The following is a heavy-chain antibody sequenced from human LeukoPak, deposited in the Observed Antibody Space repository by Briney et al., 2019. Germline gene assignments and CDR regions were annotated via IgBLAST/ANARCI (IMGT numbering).Heavy chain of an antibody. D-gene: IGHD5-18*01. Sequence: SETLSLTCAVSGYSISSGYYWSWIRQPAGKGLEWIGRIYTSGSTNYNPSLKSRVTMSVDTSKNQFSLKLSSVTAADTAVYYCARDMGYSYDYVFDYWGQGTLVTVSS. CDR3: ARDMGYSYDYVFDY. CDR1: GYSISSGYY. J-gene: IGHJ4*02. CDR2: IYTSGST. V-gene: IGHV4-4*07.